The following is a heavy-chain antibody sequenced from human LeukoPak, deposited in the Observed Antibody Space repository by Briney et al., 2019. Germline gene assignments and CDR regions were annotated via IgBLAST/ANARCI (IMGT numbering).Heavy chain of an antibody. J-gene: IGHJ3*02. CDR3: ARLGGGKPVYHGFDI. V-gene: IGHV5-51*01. CDR1: GSSFTSYW. CDR2: IYPGDSDT. Sequence: GESLQISCKGSGSSFTSYWIGWVRQLPGKGLEWMGIIYPGDSDTTYSPSFQGHVTISADKSINTAYLPWSGLKASDTAMYYCARLGGGKPVYHGFDIWGPGTMVTVSS. D-gene: IGHD4-23*01.